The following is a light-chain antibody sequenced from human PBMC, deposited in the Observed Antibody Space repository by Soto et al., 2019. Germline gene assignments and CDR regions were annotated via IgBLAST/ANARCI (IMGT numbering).Light chain of an antibody. J-gene: IGKJ1*01. V-gene: IGKV3-20*01. CDR3: QQYGSSCT. CDR1: QSVSSN. CDR2: GTS. Sequence: EIVMTQSPASLSVSPGERATLSCRASQSVSSNLAWYQQKPGQAPRLLIYGTSSRATGIPDRFSGSGSGTDFTLTISRLEPEDFAVYYCQQYGSSCTFGQGTKVDIK.